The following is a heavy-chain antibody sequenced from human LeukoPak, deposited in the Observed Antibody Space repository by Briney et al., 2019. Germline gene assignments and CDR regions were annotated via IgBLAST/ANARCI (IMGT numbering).Heavy chain of an antibody. J-gene: IGHJ4*02. CDR1: GGSLSGYY. CDR3: ARDSDFWSGYYYFDY. Sequence: SETLSLTCAVYGGSLSGYYWSWIRQPPGKGLEWIGEINHSGSTNYNPSLKSRATISVDTSKSQFSLKLSSVTAADTAVYYCARDSDFWSGYYYFDYWGQGTLVTVSS. D-gene: IGHD3-3*01. CDR2: INHSGST. V-gene: IGHV4-34*01.